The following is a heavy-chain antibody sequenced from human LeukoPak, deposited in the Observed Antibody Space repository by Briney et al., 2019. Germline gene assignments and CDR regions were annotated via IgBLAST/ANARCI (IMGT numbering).Heavy chain of an antibody. CDR2: ISSSSSYI. J-gene: IGHJ4*02. D-gene: IGHD3-22*01. Sequence: PGGSLRLSCAASGFTFSSYSMNSVRQAQGKGLEWVSSISSSSSYIYYADSVKGRFTISRDNAKNSLYLQMNSLRAEDTAVYYCASPLSYYDSSGYYYGDYWGQGTLVTVSS. V-gene: IGHV3-21*01. CDR1: GFTFSSYS. CDR3: ASPLSYYDSSGYYYGDY.